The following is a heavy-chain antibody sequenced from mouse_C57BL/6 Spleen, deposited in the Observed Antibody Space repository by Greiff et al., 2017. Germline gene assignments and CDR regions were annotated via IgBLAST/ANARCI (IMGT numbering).Heavy chain of an antibody. D-gene: IGHD4-1*02. J-gene: IGHJ3*01. CDR3: APTGTFAY. Sequence: EVQLVESGGGLVKPGGSLKLSCAASGFTFSSYTMSWVRQTPEKRLEWVATISGGGGNTYYPDSVKGRFTISRGTAKNTLYLQMSSLRSEDTALYYCAPTGTFAYWGQGTLVTVSA. CDR1: GFTFSSYT. V-gene: IGHV5-9*01. CDR2: ISGGGGNT.